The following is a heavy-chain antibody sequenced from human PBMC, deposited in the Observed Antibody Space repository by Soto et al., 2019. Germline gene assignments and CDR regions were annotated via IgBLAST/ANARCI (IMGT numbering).Heavy chain of an antibody. CDR2: INHSGST. J-gene: IGHJ6*03. CDR3: ARERSPYYYYMDV. CDR1: GGSFSGYY. V-gene: IGHV4-34*01. Sequence: SETLSLTCAVYGGSFSGYYWSWIRQPPGEGLEWIGEINHSGSTNYNPSLKSRVTISVDTSKNQFSLKLSSVTAADTAVYYCARERSPYYYYMDVWGKGTTVTVSS.